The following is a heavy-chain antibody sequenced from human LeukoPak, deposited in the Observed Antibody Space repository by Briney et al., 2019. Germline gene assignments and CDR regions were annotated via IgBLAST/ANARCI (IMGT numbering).Heavy chain of an antibody. CDR1: GGSISSSNW. D-gene: IGHD3-22*01. V-gene: IGHV4-4*02. Sequence: SGTLSLTCAVSGGSISSSNWWSWVRQPPGKGLEWIGEIYHSGSTNYNPSLKSRVTISVDKSKNQFSLKLSSVTAADTAVYYCATSNYYDSSGYYYVDAFDIWGQGTMVTVSS. CDR2: IYHSGST. J-gene: IGHJ3*02. CDR3: ATSNYYDSSGYYYVDAFDI.